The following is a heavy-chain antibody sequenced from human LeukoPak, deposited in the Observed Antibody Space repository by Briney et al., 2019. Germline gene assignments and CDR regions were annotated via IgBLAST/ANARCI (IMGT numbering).Heavy chain of an antibody. Sequence: SETLSLTCAVYSGSSSGYYWTWIRQPPGKGLEWIGEINHRGSANYNPSLKSRATISVDTSKNQFSLKLSSVTAADTAVYYCASLSPQKGVESDAFDIWGQGTMVTVSS. CDR3: ASLSPQKGVESDAFDI. D-gene: IGHD1-14*01. J-gene: IGHJ3*02. CDR2: INHRGSA. V-gene: IGHV4-34*01. CDR1: SGSSSGYY.